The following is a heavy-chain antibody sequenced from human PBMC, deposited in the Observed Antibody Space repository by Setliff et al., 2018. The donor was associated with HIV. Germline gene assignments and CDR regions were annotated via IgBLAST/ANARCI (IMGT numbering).Heavy chain of an antibody. CDR3: TTGTRLVD. J-gene: IGHJ4*02. CDR1: GFGFSVYG. V-gene: IGHV3-15*01. CDR2: IKSKTDGGTT. D-gene: IGHD2-21*01. Sequence: PGGSLRLSCEVFGFGFSVYGFHWVRQAPGKGLEWVGRIKSKTDGGTTNYAAPVKGRFTISRDDSKNTLYLQMNSLKSEDTAVYYCTTGTRLVDWGQGALVTVSS.